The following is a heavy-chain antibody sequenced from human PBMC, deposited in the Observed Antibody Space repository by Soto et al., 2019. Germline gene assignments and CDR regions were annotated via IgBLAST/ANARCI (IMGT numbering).Heavy chain of an antibody. D-gene: IGHD6-6*01. J-gene: IGHJ5*01. V-gene: IGHV2-70*04. Sequence: SGPTLVNPTQTLTLTCTFSGFSLTSSGVRVSWIRQPPGKALEWLARIDWDDDKFYSTSLKTRLTISKDTSKNQVVLTVTNMDPVDTATYYCARTLTSSVLWSDSWGQGTLVTVSS. CDR2: IDWDDDK. CDR1: GFSLTSSGVR. CDR3: ARTLTSSVLWSDS.